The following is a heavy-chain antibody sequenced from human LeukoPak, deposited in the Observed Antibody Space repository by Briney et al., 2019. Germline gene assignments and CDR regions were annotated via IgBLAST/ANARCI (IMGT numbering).Heavy chain of an antibody. CDR3: ARSFYSTSKYYYYYMDV. Sequence: PSETPSLTCTVSGGPISSYYWSWIRQPAGKGLEWIGRIYTSGSTNYNPSLKSRVTMSVDTSKNQFSLKLSSVTAADTAVYYCARSFYSTSKYYYYYMDVWGKGTTVTVSS. V-gene: IGHV4-4*07. J-gene: IGHJ6*03. D-gene: IGHD4-11*01. CDR2: IYTSGST. CDR1: GGPISSYY.